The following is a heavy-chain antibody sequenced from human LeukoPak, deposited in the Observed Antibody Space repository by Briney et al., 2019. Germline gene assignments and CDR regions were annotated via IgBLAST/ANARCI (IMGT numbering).Heavy chain of an antibody. Sequence: SETLSLTCTVSGGSISSYYWSWIRQPPGKGLEWIGEINHSGSTNYNPSLKSRVTISVDTPKNQFSLKLSSVTAADTAVYYCARVHCSSTRCGNYDFDYWGQGTLVTVSS. CDR3: ARVHCSSTRCGNYDFDY. D-gene: IGHD2-2*01. J-gene: IGHJ4*02. V-gene: IGHV4-34*01. CDR1: GGSISSYY. CDR2: INHSGST.